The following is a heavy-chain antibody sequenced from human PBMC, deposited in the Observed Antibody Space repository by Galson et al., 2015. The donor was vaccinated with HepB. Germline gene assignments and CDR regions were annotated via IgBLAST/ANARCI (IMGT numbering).Heavy chain of an antibody. CDR3: ARRVRHDVQEGGYYRYATDV. Sequence: SETLSLTCTVSGGSISSSYWSWIRQPPWKGLEWIGYIYSTGTTNYNPSLKSRVTISIDTSKNQFSLKLSSVTAADTAVYYCARRVRHDVQEGGYYRYATDVWGQGTTVTVSS. D-gene: IGHD1-1*01. V-gene: IGHV4-59*01. CDR1: GGSISSSY. J-gene: IGHJ6*02. CDR2: IYSTGTT.